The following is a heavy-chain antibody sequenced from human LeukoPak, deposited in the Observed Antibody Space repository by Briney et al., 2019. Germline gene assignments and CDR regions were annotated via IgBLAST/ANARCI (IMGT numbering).Heavy chain of an antibody. Sequence: SETLSLTCTVSGGSISSGNYYWSWIRLPAGKGLEWIGRVFISGSTNYNPSLKSRVTISIDTSKNQFSLKLSSVTAADTAVYYCARGPEDYFDYWGQGTLVTVSS. V-gene: IGHV4-61*02. CDR1: GGSISSGNYY. CDR2: VFISGST. J-gene: IGHJ4*02. CDR3: ARGPEDYFDY.